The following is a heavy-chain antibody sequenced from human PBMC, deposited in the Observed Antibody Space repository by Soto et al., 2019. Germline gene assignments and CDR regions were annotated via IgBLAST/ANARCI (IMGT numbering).Heavy chain of an antibody. CDR3: VRDGTKTLRDWFDP. J-gene: IGHJ5*02. D-gene: IGHD1-1*01. CDR2: IYATGTT. CDR1: GASVSGFY. V-gene: IGHV4-4*07. Sequence: ETLSLTCTVSGASVSGFYWSWIRKSAGKGLEWIGRIYATGTTDYNPSLKSRVMMSVDTSKKQFSLKLRSVTAADTAVYYCVRDGTKTLRDWFDPWGQGISVTVSS.